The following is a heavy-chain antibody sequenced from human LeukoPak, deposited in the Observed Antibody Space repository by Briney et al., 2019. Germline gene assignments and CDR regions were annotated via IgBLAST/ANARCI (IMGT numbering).Heavy chain of an antibody. D-gene: IGHD6-19*01. J-gene: IGHJ4*02. CDR1: GYTFTSYG. Sequence: ASVKVYCKASGYTFTSYGISWVRQAPGQGLEWMGWISAYNGNTNYAQKLQGRVTMTTDTSTSTAYMELRSLRSDDTAVYYCARDRIAVAGISSRRFDYWGQGTLVTVSS. CDR2: ISAYNGNT. V-gene: IGHV1-18*01. CDR3: ARDRIAVAGISSRRFDY.